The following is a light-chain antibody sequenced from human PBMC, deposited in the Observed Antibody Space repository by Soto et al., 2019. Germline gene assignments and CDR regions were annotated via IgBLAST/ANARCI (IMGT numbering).Light chain of an antibody. V-gene: IGLV2-14*01. CDR2: HVR. Sequence: QSALTQPASVSGSPGQSITIFRTGTSSDIGGYNYVSWYQQHPGKAPKLMIYHVRNRPSGVSNRFSGSKSGNTASLTISGLQAEDEANYYCNSYTSSSTLVFGGGTKLTVL. CDR3: NSYTSSSTLV. CDR1: SSDIGGYNY. J-gene: IGLJ2*01.